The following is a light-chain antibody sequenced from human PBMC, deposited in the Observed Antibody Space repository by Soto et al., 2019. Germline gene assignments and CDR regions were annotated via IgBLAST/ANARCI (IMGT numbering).Light chain of an antibody. CDR2: KAS. CDR1: QSISSW. CDR3: HQYNIYWT. V-gene: IGKV1-5*03. Sequence: DIQMTQSPSTLSASVGDRVTITCRASQSISSWLAWYQQKPGKAPKLLIYKASSLESGVPSRFSDSGSGTEFTLTISTLQPDHSATYYFHQYNIYWTLGQGTKVEIK. J-gene: IGKJ1*01.